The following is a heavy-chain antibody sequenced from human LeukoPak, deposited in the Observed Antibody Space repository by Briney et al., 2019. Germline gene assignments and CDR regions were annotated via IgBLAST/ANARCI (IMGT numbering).Heavy chain of an antibody. CDR1: GYSLSELS. CDR3: ASLRGRFAFDI. CDR2: ISAYNGNT. J-gene: IGHJ3*02. Sequence: ASVKVSCKVSGYSLSELSIHWVRQAPGKGLEWMGWISAYNGNTNYAQKLQGRVTMTTDTSTSTAYMELRSLRSDDTAVYYCASLRGRFAFDIWGQGTMVTVSS. V-gene: IGHV1-18*01.